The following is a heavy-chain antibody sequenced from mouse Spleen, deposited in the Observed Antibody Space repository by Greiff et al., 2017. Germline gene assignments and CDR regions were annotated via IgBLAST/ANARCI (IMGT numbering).Heavy chain of an antibody. CDR3: ARDPYSNRFAY. CDR1: GYTFTSYW. Sequence: QVQLQQPGAELVRPGTSVKLSCKASGYTFTSYWMHWVKQRPGQGLEWIGVIDPSDSYTNYNQKFKGKATLTVDTSSSTAYMQLSSLTSEDSAVYYCARDPYSNRFAYWGQGTLVTVSA. V-gene: IGHV1-59*01. J-gene: IGHJ3*01. CDR2: IDPSDSYT. D-gene: IGHD2-5*01.